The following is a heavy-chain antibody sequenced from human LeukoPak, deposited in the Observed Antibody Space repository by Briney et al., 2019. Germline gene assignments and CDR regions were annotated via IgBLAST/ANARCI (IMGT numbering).Heavy chain of an antibody. CDR3: ANDRIENTVDQ. CDR2: IYSAGST. Sequence: GGSLRLSCVASGFTVSNSYMSWVRQAPGKGLEWVSVIYSAGSTYYADSVKGRFTISRDISKNTLYLQMNGLRAEDTAMYYCANDRIENTVDQWGQGTLVTVSS. J-gene: IGHJ4*02. V-gene: IGHV3-66*01. CDR1: GFTVSNSY. D-gene: IGHD2/OR15-2a*01.